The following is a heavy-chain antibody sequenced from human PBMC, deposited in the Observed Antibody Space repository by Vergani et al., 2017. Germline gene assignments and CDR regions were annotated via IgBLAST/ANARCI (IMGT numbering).Heavy chain of an antibody. D-gene: IGHD2-15*01. CDR3: AKEGGGYCSGGTCYPEY. J-gene: IGHJ4*02. Sequence: QVQLVESGGGVVQPGGSLRLSCAASGFTFNSYGMHWVRQAPGKGLEWVASIRSDESRRYYGDSMEGPFTISRDNSKNTLYLQMKSLGPEDTAVYYCAKEGGGYCSGGTCYPEYWGQGTLDIV. CDR2: IRSDESRR. CDR1: GFTFNSYG. V-gene: IGHV3-30*02.